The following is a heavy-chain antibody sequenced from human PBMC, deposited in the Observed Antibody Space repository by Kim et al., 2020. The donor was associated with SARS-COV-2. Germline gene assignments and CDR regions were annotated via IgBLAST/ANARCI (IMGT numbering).Heavy chain of an antibody. J-gene: IGHJ6*02. CDR3: AKFRNSGSGSYSLRDYGMDV. D-gene: IGHD3-10*01. CDR1: GFTFSSYG. Sequence: GGSLRLSCAASGFTFSSYGMHWVRQAPGKGLEWVAVISYDGSNKYYADSVKGRFTISRDNSKNTLYLQMNSLRAEDTAVYYCAKFRNSGSGSYSLRDYGMDVWGQGTTVTVSS. V-gene: IGHV3-30*18. CDR2: ISYDGSNK.